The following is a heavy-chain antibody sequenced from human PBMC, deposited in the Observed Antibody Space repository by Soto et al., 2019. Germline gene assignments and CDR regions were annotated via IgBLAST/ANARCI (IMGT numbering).Heavy chain of an antibody. D-gene: IGHD1-1*01. Sequence: DSVKVACKASGHALTNSYMHWVRQAPGQGLEWMGVISPSGDGPTFAQKLQGRVTMTRDTSTSTVYMELSSLGFDDTAVDYCASLEHSSHYAMDVWGQAIMVSFSS. V-gene: IGHV1-46*01. CDR1: GHALTNSY. CDR2: ISPSGDGP. CDR3: ASLEHSSHYAMDV. J-gene: IGHJ6*02.